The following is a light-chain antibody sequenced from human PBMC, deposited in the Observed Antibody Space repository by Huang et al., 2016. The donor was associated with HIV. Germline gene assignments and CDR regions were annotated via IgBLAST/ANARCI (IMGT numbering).Light chain of an antibody. J-gene: IGKJ1*01. Sequence: DIQMTQSPSSLSASVGDRVTITCRASQSISHSLHWYQQKPGRAPKLLIYAASSLQSGVPSRFSGSGSGTDYTLTIISLQREDFATYYCQQGYSAPWTFGLGTKVEMK. CDR1: QSISHS. CDR3: QQGYSAPWT. CDR2: AAS. V-gene: IGKV1-39*01.